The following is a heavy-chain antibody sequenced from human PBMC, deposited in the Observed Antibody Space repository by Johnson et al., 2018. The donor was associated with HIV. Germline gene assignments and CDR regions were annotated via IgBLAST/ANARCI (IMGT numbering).Heavy chain of an antibody. V-gene: IGHV3-53*01. J-gene: IGHJ3*02. D-gene: IGHD6-6*01. CDR2: IYSGGST. Sequence: VQLVESGGGLIQPGGSLRLSCAASGFTVSSNYMSWVRQAPVKGLEWVSVIYSGGSTYYADSVKGRFTISRDNSKNTPYLQMNSLRAEDTAVYYCARANGQLGGAFDIWGQGTMVTVSS. CDR3: ARANGQLGGAFDI. CDR1: GFTVSSNY.